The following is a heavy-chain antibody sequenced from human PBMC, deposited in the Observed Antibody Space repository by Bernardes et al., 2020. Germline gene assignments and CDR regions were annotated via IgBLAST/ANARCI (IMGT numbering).Heavy chain of an antibody. CDR2: ISGSGGST. V-gene: IGHV3-23*01. CDR3: AKAHYITIDYYYYMDV. J-gene: IGHJ6*03. Sequence: GGSLRLSCAASGFTFSSYAMSWVRQAPGKGLEWVSAISGSGGSTYYADSVKGRFTISRDNSKNTLYLQMNSLRAEDTAVYYCAKAHYITIDYYYYMDVWGKGTTVTVSS. D-gene: IGHD3-3*01. CDR1: GFTFSSYA.